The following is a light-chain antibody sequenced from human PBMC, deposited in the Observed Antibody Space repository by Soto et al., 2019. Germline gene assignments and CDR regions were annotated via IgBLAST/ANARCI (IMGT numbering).Light chain of an antibody. J-gene: IGLJ1*01. Sequence: QSALTQPASVSGSPGQSITISCTGTSSDVGNNNFVSWYQQYPGKAPRLMIYEVSNRPSGVPDRFSGSKSGNTASLTVSGLQAEDEADYYCSSYAGSNIDYVFGTGTKVTVL. CDR2: EVS. CDR1: SSDVGNNNF. V-gene: IGLV2-8*01. CDR3: SSYAGSNIDYV.